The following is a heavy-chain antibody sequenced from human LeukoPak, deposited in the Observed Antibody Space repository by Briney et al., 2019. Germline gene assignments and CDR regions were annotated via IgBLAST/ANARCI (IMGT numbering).Heavy chain of an antibody. V-gene: IGHV3-23*01. Sequence: GGSLRLSCAASGFTFSSYAMSWVRQAPGKGLEWVSGISGSGGSTYYADSVKGRFTISRDNSRNTLYLQMNSLRAEDTALYYCAKVVGATTLAAFDIWGQGTMVTVSS. CDR3: AKVVGATTLAAFDI. CDR1: GFTFSSYA. J-gene: IGHJ3*02. CDR2: ISGSGGST. D-gene: IGHD1-26*01.